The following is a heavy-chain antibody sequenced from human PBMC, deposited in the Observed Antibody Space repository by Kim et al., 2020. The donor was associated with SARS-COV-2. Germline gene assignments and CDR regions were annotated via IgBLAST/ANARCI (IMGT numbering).Heavy chain of an antibody. V-gene: IGHV4-34*01. D-gene: IGHD2-21*02. Sequence: SETLSLTCAVYGGSFSGYYWSWIRQPPGKGLEWIGEINHSGSTNYNPSLKSRVTISVDTSKNQFSLKLSSVTAADTAVYYCARGHYCGGDCYEDYWGQGT. CDR3: ARGHYCGGDCYEDY. J-gene: IGHJ4*02. CDR2: INHSGST. CDR1: GGSFSGYY.